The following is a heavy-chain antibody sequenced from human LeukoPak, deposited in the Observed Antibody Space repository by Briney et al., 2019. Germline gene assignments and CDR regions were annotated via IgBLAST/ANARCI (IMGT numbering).Heavy chain of an antibody. CDR2: IIPIFGTA. D-gene: IGHD3-22*01. CDR1: GVTFSSYA. CDR3: ASSTVYYYDSSGYYWFDP. Sequence: GSSVKVSCKASGVTFSSYAISLVRQAPGQGLEWMGRIIPIFGTANYAQKFQGRVTITTDESTSTAYMELSSLRSEDTAVYYCASSTVYYYDSSGYYWFDPWGQGTLVTVSS. J-gene: IGHJ5*02. V-gene: IGHV1-69*05.